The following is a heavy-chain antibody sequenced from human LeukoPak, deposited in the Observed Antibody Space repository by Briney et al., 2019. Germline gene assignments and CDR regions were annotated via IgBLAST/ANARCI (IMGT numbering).Heavy chain of an antibody. J-gene: IGHJ4*02. CDR2: INPNSGGT. Sequence: GASVKVSCKASGYTFTGYYMHWVRQAPGQGLEWMGWINPNSGGTNYAQKPQGRVTMTTDTSTSTAYMELRSLRSDDTAVYYCARDFPLFNWDYFDYWGQGTLVTVSS. CDR1: GYTFTGYY. D-gene: IGHD7-27*01. CDR3: ARDFPLFNWDYFDY. V-gene: IGHV1-2*02.